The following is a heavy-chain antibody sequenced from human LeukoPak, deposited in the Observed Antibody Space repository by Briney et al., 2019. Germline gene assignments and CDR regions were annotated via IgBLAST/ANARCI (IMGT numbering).Heavy chain of an antibody. D-gene: IGHD3-22*01. CDR1: GGTFSSYA. V-gene: IGHV1-69*05. CDR2: IIPIFGTA. Sequence: SVKVSCKASGGTFSSYAISWVRQAPGQGLEWMGGIIPIFGTANYAQKFQGRVTITTDESTSTAYMELSSQRSEDTAVYYCARTTYYYDSSGYYSPRDYFDYWGQGTLVTVSS. CDR3: ARTTYYYDSSGYYSPRDYFDY. J-gene: IGHJ4*02.